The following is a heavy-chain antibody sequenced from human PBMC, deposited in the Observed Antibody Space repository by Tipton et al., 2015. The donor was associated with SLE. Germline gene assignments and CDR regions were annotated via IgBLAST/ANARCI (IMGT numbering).Heavy chain of an antibody. D-gene: IGHD2-15*01. Sequence: TLSLTCTVSGGSISTYYWNWIRQPPGKGLEWIGYIYYSGSTNYNPSLKSRVTISVDTSKNQFSLKLTSVTAADTAVYYCVAGCSGGTCYDDYWGQGTLVTVSS. CDR2: IYYSGST. CDR3: VAGCSGGTCYDDY. CDR1: GGSISTYY. J-gene: IGHJ4*02. V-gene: IGHV4-59*12.